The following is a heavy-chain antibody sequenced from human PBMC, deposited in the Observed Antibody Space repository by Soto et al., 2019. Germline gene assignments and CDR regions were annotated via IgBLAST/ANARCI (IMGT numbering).Heavy chain of an antibody. CDR2: ISGSGGST. J-gene: IGHJ4*02. CDR1: GFTFSSYA. Sequence: GGSLRLSCAASGFTFSSYAMSWVRQAPGKGLEWVSAISGSGGSTYYADSVKGRFTISRDNSKNTLYLQMNSLRAEDTAVYYCAKSISFYGSGSSYDYWGQGTLVTVSS. CDR3: AKSISFYGSGSSYDY. V-gene: IGHV3-23*01. D-gene: IGHD3-10*01.